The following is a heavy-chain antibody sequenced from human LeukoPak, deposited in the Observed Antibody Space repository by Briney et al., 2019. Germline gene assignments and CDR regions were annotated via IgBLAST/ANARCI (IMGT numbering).Heavy chain of an antibody. J-gene: IGHJ3*01. CDR1: GFTFSNYA. CDR3: ARGVTTVT. V-gene: IGHV3-64*01. Sequence: PGGSLRLSCAASGFTFSNYAMHWVRQAPGKGLEYVSAISSNGGSTYYANSVKGRFTISRDNSKNTLYLQMGSLGAEDMAVYYCARGVTTVTWGQGTMVTVSS. CDR2: ISSNGGST. D-gene: IGHD4-17*01.